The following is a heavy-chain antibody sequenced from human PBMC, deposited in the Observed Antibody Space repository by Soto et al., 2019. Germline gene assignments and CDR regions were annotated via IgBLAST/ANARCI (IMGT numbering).Heavy chain of an antibody. J-gene: IGHJ6*02. V-gene: IGHV5-51*01. D-gene: IGHD5-18*01. Sequence: PGESLRISCKGSGYSFTSYWIGWVRQMPGKGLSWMGIIYPGYSDTRYSPSFQGHVTISASTSISTAYLQWSSIKASDTAMYYCARSPYSYGFYYYYYGMEVGAQGTTVRVSS. CDR1: GYSFTSYW. CDR2: IYPGYSDT. CDR3: ARSPYSYGFYYYYYGMEV.